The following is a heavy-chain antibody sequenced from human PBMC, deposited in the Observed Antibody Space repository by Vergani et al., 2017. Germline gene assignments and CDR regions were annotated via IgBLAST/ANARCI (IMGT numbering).Heavy chain of an antibody. CDR2: MNPISGNT. J-gene: IGHJ4*02. CDR3: VRARRTCTYDRCPRYYYDL. D-gene: IGHD2-8*01. V-gene: IGHV1-8*03. CDR1: GYTFTSDD. Sequence: QVQLVQSGAEVKKPGASVTVSCKASGYTFTSDDINWVRQATGQGLEWMGWMNPISGNTGYAQNLQGRLTITRDTSVNTAYMELSSLTSEDMAVYYCVRARRTCTYDRCPRYYYDLWGQGTLVTVSS.